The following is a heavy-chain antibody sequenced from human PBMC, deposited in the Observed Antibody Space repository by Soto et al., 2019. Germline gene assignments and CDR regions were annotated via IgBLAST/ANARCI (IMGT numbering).Heavy chain of an antibody. D-gene: IGHD3-10*01. V-gene: IGHV3-33*01. J-gene: IGHJ6*01. Sequence: QPRESLRLSCAASGFTFSSYCMHWVRQAPGKGLEWVAVIWYDGSNKYYADSVKGRFTISRDNSKNTQYLQMNRLRAEDTAVYYCASYRSGCHSYRMDVWAQGTRVPVS. CDR2: IWYDGSNK. CDR1: GFTFSSYC. CDR3: ASYRSGCHSYRMDV.